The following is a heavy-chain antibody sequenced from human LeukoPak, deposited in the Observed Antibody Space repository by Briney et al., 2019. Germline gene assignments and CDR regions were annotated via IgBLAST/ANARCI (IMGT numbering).Heavy chain of an antibody. V-gene: IGHV1-8*01. D-gene: IGHD2-2*02. J-gene: IGHJ2*01. CDR2: MNPNSGNT. CDR3: ARASCSSTSCYTGRWYFDL. Sequence: ASVKVSCKASGYTFTSYDINWVRQATGQGLEWMGWMNPNSGNTGYAQKFQGRVTITRNTSISTAYMELSSLRSEDTAVYYCARASCSSTSCYTGRWYFDLWGRGTLVTVSS. CDR1: GYTFTSYD.